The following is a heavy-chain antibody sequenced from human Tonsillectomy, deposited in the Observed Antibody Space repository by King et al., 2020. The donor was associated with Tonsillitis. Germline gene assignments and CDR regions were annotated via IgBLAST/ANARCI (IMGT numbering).Heavy chain of an antibody. Sequence: ESGGDVVQPGRSLRLSCAASGFTFSTYGMHWVRQAPGKGLEWGAIISYDGSYPYYADSVKGRFTISRDNSKNTLYLQMNSLRTEDTAVYYCGRVAVVTGGPIDYWGQGTLVTVSS. CDR3: GRVAVVTGGPIDY. CDR1: GFTFSTYG. V-gene: IGHV3-30*19. J-gene: IGHJ4*02. CDR2: ISYDGSYP. D-gene: IGHD2-21*02.